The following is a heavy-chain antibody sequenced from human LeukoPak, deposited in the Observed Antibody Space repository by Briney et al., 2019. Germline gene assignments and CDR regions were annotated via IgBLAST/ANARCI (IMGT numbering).Heavy chain of an antibody. V-gene: IGHV3-7*01. Sequence: GGSLRLPCAASGLTFSNNWMTWVRQAPGKGLEWLANINPDGSDKYYVDSMKGRFAISRDNAKNSLYLQIDGLRDDDTAVYYCVRHSDWSYDYWGQGTLVIVSS. D-gene: IGHD1-7*01. CDR2: INPDGSDK. CDR3: VRHSDWSYDY. CDR1: GLTFSNNW. J-gene: IGHJ4*02.